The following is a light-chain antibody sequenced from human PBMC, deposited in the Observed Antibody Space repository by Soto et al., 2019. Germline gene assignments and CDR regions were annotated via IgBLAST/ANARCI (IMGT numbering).Light chain of an antibody. V-gene: IGKV1-5*03. CDR3: QQYNSDSPCT. CDR2: KAS. CDR1: QSISSW. Sequence: DIQMTQSPSTLSASVGDRVTITCRASQSISSWLAWYQQKPGKAPKLLIYKASSLESGVPSRFSGSGSGTEFTVTISSLLPDECATCYCQQYNSDSPCTFGQGTKVEFK. J-gene: IGKJ1*01.